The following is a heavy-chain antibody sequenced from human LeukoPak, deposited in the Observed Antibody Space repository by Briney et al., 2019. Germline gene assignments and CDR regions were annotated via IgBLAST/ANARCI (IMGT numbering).Heavy chain of an antibody. Sequence: GGSLRLSCAASGFTFSRYGMHWVRQAPGKGLEWVAYLRYDGSNKYYADSVKGRFTISRDNSKNTLYLQMNSLRAEDTAVYYCAKGSRLRFLEWWADYWGQGTLVTVSS. D-gene: IGHD3-3*01. J-gene: IGHJ4*02. V-gene: IGHV3-30*02. CDR2: LRYDGSNK. CDR1: GFTFSRYG. CDR3: AKGSRLRFLEWWADY.